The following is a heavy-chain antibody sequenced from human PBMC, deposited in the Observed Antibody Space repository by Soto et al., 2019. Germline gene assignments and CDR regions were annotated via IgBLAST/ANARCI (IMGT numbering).Heavy chain of an antibody. Sequence: SETLSLTCAVYGGSFSGYYWSWIRQPPGKGLEWIGEINHSGSTNYNPSLKSRVTISVDTSKNQFSLKLSSVTAADTAVYYCARGLNSKRYYYYYYMDVWGKGTTVTVSS. CDR2: INHSGST. J-gene: IGHJ6*03. CDR1: GGSFSGYY. V-gene: IGHV4-34*01. D-gene: IGHD4-4*01. CDR3: ARGLNSKRYYYYYYMDV.